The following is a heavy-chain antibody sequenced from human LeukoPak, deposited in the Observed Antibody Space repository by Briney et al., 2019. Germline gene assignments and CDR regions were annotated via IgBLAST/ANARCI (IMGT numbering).Heavy chain of an antibody. CDR1: GFTFSSYG. CDR2: ISYDGSNK. Sequence: PGRSLRLSCAASGFTFSSYGMHWVRQAPGKGLEWVAVISYDGSNKYYADSVKGRFTISRDNSKNTLYLQMNSLRAEDTAAYYCAKDALYYYDSSGYSDYWGQGTLVTVSS. J-gene: IGHJ4*02. CDR3: AKDALYYYDSSGYSDY. D-gene: IGHD3-22*01. V-gene: IGHV3-30*18.